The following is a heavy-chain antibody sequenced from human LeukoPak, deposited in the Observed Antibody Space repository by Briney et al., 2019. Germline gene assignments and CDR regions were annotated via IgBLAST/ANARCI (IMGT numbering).Heavy chain of an antibody. D-gene: IGHD3-16*01. CDR3: ARPVVLGAYLRGAYYFDS. CDR1: GFTFSDHY. V-gene: IGHV3-33*08. J-gene: IGHJ4*02. CDR2: IWYDGSDK. Sequence: PGGSLRLSCAGSGFTFSDHYMDWVRQAPGKGLEWVAVIWYDGSDKYHADSVKGRFTISRDNSKNTLYLQMNSLRVEDTAVYYCARPVVLGAYLRGAYYFDSWGQGTLVTVSS.